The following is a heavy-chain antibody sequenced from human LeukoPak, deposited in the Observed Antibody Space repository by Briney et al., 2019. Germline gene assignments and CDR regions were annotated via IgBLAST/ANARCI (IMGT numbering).Heavy chain of an antibody. Sequence: ASVKVSCKASGGTFSSYAISWVRQAPGQGLEWMGGIIPIFGTANYAQKLQGRVTITADESTSTAYMELSSLRSEDTAVYYCAREYTVTTGRNYYYYGMDVWGQGTTVTVSS. CDR2: IIPIFGTA. V-gene: IGHV1-69*01. D-gene: IGHD4-17*01. CDR3: AREYTVTTGRNYYYYGMDV. CDR1: GGTFSSYA. J-gene: IGHJ6*02.